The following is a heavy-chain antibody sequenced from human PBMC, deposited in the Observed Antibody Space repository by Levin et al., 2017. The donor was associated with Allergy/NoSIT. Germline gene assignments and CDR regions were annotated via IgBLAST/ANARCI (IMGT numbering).Heavy chain of an antibody. CDR1: GFSFSDYY. CDR3: ARADEGSRSFDY. J-gene: IGHJ4*02. V-gene: IGHV3-11*01. CDR2: ISGSVSTI. Sequence: GGSLRLSCAASGFSFSDYYMGWIRQAPGKGLEWVSYISGSVSTINYADSVKGRFTISRDNAKNSLYLQMNSLRADDTAVYYCARADEGSRSFDYWGQGTLVTVSS.